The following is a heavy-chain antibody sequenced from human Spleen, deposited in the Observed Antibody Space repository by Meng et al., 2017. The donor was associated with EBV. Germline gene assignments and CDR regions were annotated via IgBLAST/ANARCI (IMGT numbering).Heavy chain of an antibody. CDR2: ISNSGST. CDR1: GGSISSGNYY. CDR3: ARSSYYWYFDL. Sequence: QVQLQESGPGLVKPSQTLSRTCDVSGGSISSGNYYWSWIRQPPGKGLEWIGYISNSGSTYYNPSLKSRVTISVDTSKNQFSLKLSSVTAADTAVYYCARSSYYWYFDLWGRGTLVTVSS. V-gene: IGHV4-30-4*01. J-gene: IGHJ2*01. D-gene: IGHD2-2*01.